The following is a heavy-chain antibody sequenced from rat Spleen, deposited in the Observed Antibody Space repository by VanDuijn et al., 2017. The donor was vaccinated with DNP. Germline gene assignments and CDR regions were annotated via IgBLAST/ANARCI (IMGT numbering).Heavy chain of an antibody. Sequence: GLVKPSQSLSLTCSVTGYSITSNYWGWIRRFPGNQMEWIGHINYSGYTSYNPSLKSRVSISRDTSKNQFFLQLNSVTTEDTATYYCARGVSSYYGYNSYWYFDFWGPGTMVTVSS. J-gene: IGHJ1*01. CDR1: GYSITSNY. D-gene: IGHD1-9*01. V-gene: IGHV3-1*01. CDR2: INYSGYT. CDR3: ARGVSSYYGYNSYWYFDF.